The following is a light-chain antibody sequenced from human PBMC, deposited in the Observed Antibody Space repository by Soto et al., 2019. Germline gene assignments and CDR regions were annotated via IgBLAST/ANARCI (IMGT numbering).Light chain of an antibody. CDR1: SSNIGSNT. CDR3: AAWDDSLNGPVV. Sequence: QSVLTQPPSASGTPGQRVTISCSGSSSNIGSNTVNWYQQLPGTAPKLLIYSNNQRPSGVPDRFSGYKSGTSASLAISGLQSEDEADYYCAAWDDSLNGPVVFGGGTKVTVL. V-gene: IGLV1-44*01. CDR2: SNN. J-gene: IGLJ2*01.